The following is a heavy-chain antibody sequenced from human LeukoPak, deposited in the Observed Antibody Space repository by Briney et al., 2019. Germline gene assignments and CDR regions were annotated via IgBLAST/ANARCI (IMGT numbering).Heavy chain of an antibody. Sequence: GESLKICCKGSGYSFTSYWIGWVRQMPGKGLEWMGIIYPGDSDTRYSPSFQGQVTISADKSISTAYLQWSSLKASDTAMYYCARQYQLLQSSYYFDYWGQGTLVTVSS. CDR2: IYPGDSDT. CDR3: ARQYQLLQSSYYFDY. V-gene: IGHV5-51*01. J-gene: IGHJ4*02. CDR1: GYSFTSYW. D-gene: IGHD2-2*01.